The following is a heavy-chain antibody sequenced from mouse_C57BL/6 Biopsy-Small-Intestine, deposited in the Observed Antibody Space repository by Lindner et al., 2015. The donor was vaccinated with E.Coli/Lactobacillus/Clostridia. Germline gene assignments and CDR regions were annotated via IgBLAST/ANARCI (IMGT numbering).Heavy chain of an antibody. Sequence: VQLQESGPELVKPGASVKISCKASGYAFSSSWMNWVKQRPGKGLEWIGRIYPGDGDTIYNGKFKGKATLTADKSSSTAYMQLSSLTSEDSAVYFCARWADNSGYSYAMDYWGQGTSVTVSS. J-gene: IGHJ4*01. V-gene: IGHV1-82*01. D-gene: IGHD3-2*02. CDR2: IYPGDGDT. CDR1: GYAFSSSW. CDR3: ARWADNSGYSYAMDY.